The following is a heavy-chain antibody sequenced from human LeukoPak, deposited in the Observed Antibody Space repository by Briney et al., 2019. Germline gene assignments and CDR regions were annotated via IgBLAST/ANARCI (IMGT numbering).Heavy chain of an antibody. Sequence: ASVKVSCKASGYTFTSYGISWVRQALGQGLEWMGWISAYNGNTNYAQKLQGRVTMTTDTSTSTAYMELRSLRSDDTAVYYCAKTRDYCSGGSCYLPWFDPWGQGTLVTVSS. V-gene: IGHV1-18*04. CDR2: ISAYNGNT. CDR1: GYTFTSYG. CDR3: AKTRDYCSGGSCYLPWFDP. J-gene: IGHJ5*02. D-gene: IGHD2-15*01.